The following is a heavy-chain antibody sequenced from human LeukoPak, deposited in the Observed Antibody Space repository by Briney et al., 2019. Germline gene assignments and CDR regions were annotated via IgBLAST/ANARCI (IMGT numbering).Heavy chain of an antibody. J-gene: IGHJ4*02. CDR1: GFTFSNYG. V-gene: IGHV3-23*01. Sequence: GGSLRLSCAASGFTFSNYGMTWVRQAPGRGLEWVSGISNGGTNTYYTDSVKGRFTISRDNSKNTLYLQMNSLRAEDTAVYYCAKDFNWNLLDYWGQGTLVTVSS. CDR3: AKDFNWNLLDY. D-gene: IGHD1-20*01. CDR2: ISNGGTNT.